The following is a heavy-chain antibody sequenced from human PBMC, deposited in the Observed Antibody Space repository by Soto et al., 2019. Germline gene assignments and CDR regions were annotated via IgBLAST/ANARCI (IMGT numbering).Heavy chain of an antibody. J-gene: IGHJ2*01. CDR3: VKDDRILGRRYFDL. CDR2: ISFSDGGT. D-gene: IGHD2-15*01. CDR1: GFTFSSYA. Sequence: EEQLLESGGVLIQPGGSLRLACAASGFTFSSYAMTWVRQAPGKGLEWVSSISFSDGGTYYGDSVKGRLTISRDNSKNTLFLQMNSLRVEDTAVYYCVKDDRILGRRYFDLWGRGTLVTVSS. V-gene: IGHV3-23*01.